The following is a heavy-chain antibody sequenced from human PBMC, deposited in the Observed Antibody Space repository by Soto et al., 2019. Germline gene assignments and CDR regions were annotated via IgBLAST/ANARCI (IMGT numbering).Heavy chain of an antibody. V-gene: IGHV1-2*02. J-gene: IGHJ4*02. CDR1: GYTFTGHY. CDR3: GRGRSGQIVVFY. D-gene: IGHD5-12*01. CDR2: IGPESGAT. Sequence: KVSCKASGYTFTGHYIHWVRQAPEQGPEWMGEIGPESGATRYAQKFQGRVTMTRDMSITTVYMELNNLSPDDTAVYYCGRGRSGQIVVFYWGQGTPVTVSS.